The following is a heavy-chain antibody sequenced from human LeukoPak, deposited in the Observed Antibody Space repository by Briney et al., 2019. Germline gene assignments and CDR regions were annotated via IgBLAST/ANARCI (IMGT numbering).Heavy chain of an antibody. CDR3: ARGRVREVITRWFDP. CDR1: GGSISSGGYF. J-gene: IGHJ5*02. CDR2: IYHSEST. V-gene: IGHV4-30-2*01. D-gene: IGHD3-10*01. Sequence: SETLSLTCAVSGGSISSGGYFWRWIRQPPGRGREWNGYIYHSESTHYNRSLQSRVPISVGRSNNLFSIELSSVTAAGTAVHYWARGRVREVITRWFDPWGQGTLVTVSS.